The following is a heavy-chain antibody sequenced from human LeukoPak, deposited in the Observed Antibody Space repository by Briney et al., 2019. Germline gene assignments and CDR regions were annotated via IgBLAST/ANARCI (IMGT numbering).Heavy chain of an antibody. CDR3: AANYDYVWGSLDY. D-gene: IGHD3-16*01. Sequence: GGSLRLSCAASGFTFSSNGMSWVRQAPGKGLEWVSAISGSGGSTYYADSVKGRFTISRDNSKNTLYLQMNSLRAEDTAVYYCAANYDYVWGSLDYWGQGTLVTVSS. CDR1: GFTFSSNG. CDR2: ISGSGGST. J-gene: IGHJ4*02. V-gene: IGHV3-23*01.